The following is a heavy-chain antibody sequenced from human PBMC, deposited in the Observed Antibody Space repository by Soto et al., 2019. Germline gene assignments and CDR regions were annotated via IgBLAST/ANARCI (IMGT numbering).Heavy chain of an antibody. CDR2: INAGNGNT. V-gene: IGHV1-3*01. CDR1: GYTFTSYA. D-gene: IGHD3-9*01. J-gene: IGHJ4*01. Sequence: EASVKVSCKASGYTFTSYAMHWVRQAPGQRLEWMGWINAGNGNTKYSQKYQSRVTITRDTSASTDYMELSSLRSEDTAVYYCARNLMDYDILTGYYMAYYFDDWG. CDR3: ARNLMDYDILTGYYMAYYFDD.